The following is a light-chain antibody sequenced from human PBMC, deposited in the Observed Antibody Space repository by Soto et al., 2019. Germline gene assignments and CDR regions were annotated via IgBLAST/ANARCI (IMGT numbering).Light chain of an antibody. CDR2: GAS. CDR1: QTISNT. V-gene: IGKV3-15*01. J-gene: IGKJ5*01. CDR3: QQYKNWPPIT. Sequence: EIVLTQSPGTLSLSPGERATLSSRASQTISNTLAWYQQKPGQAPRLLIYGASTRATGIPARFSGSASGTEFTLTISGLQSEDFAVYYCQQYKNWPPITFGQGTRLEI.